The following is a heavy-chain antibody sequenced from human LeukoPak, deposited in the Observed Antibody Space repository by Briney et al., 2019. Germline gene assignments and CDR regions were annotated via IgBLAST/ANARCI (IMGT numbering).Heavy chain of an antibody. CDR1: GFTLSSYW. D-gene: IGHD3-9*01. J-gene: IGHJ4*02. CDR3: ARDGGGYDILTGYHHLNYFDY. Sequence: GGSLRLSCAASGFTLSSYWMHWVRQAPGKGLVWVSRINRDGSTTTYADSVKGRFTVSRDNAKNTLNLQMNSLRAEDTAVYYCARDGGGYDILTGYHHLNYFDYWGQGTLVTVSS. CDR2: INRDGSTT. V-gene: IGHV3-74*03.